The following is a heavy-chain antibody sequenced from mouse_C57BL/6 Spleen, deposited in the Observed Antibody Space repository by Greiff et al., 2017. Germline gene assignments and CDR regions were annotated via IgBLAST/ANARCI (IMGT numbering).Heavy chain of an antibody. V-gene: IGHV1-82*01. J-gene: IGHJ4*01. CDR2: IYPGDGDT. CDR3: ARGKPKRGDAMDY. CDR1: GYAFRSSW. Sequence: VQLQQSGPELVKPGASVKISCKASGYAFRSSWMNWVKQRPGKGLEWIGRIYPGDGDTNYNGKFKGKATLTADKSSSTAYMQRSSLTSEDSAVYFCARGKPKRGDAMDYGGQGTSVTVSS. D-gene: IGHD6-5*01.